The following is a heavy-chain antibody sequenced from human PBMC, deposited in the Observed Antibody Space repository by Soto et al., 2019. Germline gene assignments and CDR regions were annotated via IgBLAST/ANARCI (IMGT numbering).Heavy chain of an antibody. Sequence: QVQLVQSGAEVKKPGDSVKVSCKASGYTFSDYDINWVRQAAGQGLEWMGWMNTYSGNTGYAQKFQGRVTMTTDTSITTAYLELSSLTFEDTAIYYCARGRFRRIWFDPWGQGTLVTVSS. J-gene: IGHJ5*02. CDR2: MNTYSGNT. D-gene: IGHD3-16*01. CDR3: ARGRFRRIWFDP. CDR1: GYTFSDYD. V-gene: IGHV1-8*01.